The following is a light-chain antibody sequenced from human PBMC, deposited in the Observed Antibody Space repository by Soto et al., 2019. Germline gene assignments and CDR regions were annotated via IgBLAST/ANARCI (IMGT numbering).Light chain of an antibody. CDR2: GAS. Sequence: EIVVTQSPATLSVSPGESATLSCRASQSLRSDLAWYQQKPGQAPRLLIYGASTRATGIPARFSGSGSGTEFTLTINSLQSEDFAVYTCQQYNNWPPTFGQGTRLEI. V-gene: IGKV3-15*01. J-gene: IGKJ5*01. CDR1: QSLRSD. CDR3: QQYNNWPPT.